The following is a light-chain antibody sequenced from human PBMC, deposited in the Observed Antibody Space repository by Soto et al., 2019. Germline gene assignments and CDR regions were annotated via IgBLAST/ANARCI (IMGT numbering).Light chain of an antibody. CDR3: QQYNSYVYT. CDR1: QSISSW. CDR2: KAS. Sequence: DIQMTQSPSTLSASVGDRVTITCRASQSISSWLAWYQQKPGKAPKLLIYKASSLESGVPSRFSGSGSGKECTLIISSLQSDDFATYYCQQYNSYVYTFGQGTKLEIK. J-gene: IGKJ2*01. V-gene: IGKV1-5*03.